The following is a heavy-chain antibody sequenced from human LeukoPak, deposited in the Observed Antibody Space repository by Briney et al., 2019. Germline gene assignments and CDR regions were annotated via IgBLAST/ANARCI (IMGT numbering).Heavy chain of an antibody. Sequence: GESLKISCKGSGYSFTNYWIGWVRQMPGKGLEWMGIIYPGDSDTRHSPSFQGQVTISADKSISTAYLQLSSLKASDIAIYYCARRRHTSALDFWGQGTLVTVSS. D-gene: IGHD2-2*01. J-gene: IGHJ4*02. V-gene: IGHV5-51*01. CDR3: ARRRHTSALDF. CDR1: GYSFTNYW. CDR2: IYPGDSDT.